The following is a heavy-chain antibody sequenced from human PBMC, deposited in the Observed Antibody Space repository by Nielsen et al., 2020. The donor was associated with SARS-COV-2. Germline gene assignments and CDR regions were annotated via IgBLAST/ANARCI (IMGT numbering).Heavy chain of an antibody. V-gene: IGHV4-59*01. CDR1: GGSFSSYY. J-gene: IGHJ5*02. Sequence: SETLSLTCAVYGGSFSSYYWSWIRQPPGKGLEWIGYIYYSGSTNYNPSLKSRVTISVDTSKNQFSLKLSSVTAADTAVYYCARDGGVHDSSGYYDWFDPWGQGTLVTVSS. D-gene: IGHD3-22*01. CDR3: ARDGGVHDSSGYYDWFDP. CDR2: IYYSGST.